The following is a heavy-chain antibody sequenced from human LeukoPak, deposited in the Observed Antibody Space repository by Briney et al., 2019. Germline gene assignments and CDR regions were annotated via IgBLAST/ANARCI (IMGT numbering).Heavy chain of an antibody. J-gene: IGHJ4*02. Sequence: GGSLRLSCAASGFTFSSYGMSWVRQAPGKGLEWVANIKEDGTETYYVDSMKGRFTISRDNTKKLLYLQMNSLRAEDTAIYYCARERYYSDSSGRLPFPLLDSWGQGTLVTVSS. D-gene: IGHD3-22*01. CDR3: ARERYYSDSSGRLPFPLLDS. V-gene: IGHV3-7*01. CDR2: IKEDGTET. CDR1: GFTFSSYG.